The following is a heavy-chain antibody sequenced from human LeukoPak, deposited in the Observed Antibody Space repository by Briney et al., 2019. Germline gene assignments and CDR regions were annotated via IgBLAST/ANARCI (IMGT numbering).Heavy chain of an antibody. Sequence: GGSLRLSCAASGFTFSSWVRQAPGKGLERVSTISGSGGSRSYADSVKGRFTISRDNSKNTLYLQMNSLRAEDTAVHYCAQVHTGSGDNHPFDYWGQGTLVTVSS. CDR2: ISGSGGSR. J-gene: IGHJ4*02. CDR3: AQVHTGSGDNHPFDY. CDR1: GFTFSS. V-gene: IGHV3-23*01. D-gene: IGHD2-15*01.